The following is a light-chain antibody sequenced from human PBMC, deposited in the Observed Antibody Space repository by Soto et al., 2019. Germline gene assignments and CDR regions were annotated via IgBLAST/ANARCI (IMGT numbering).Light chain of an antibody. V-gene: IGKV3-20*01. J-gene: IGKJ1*01. CDR1: QSVSSSY. CDR3: QQYGSSPQT. CDR2: GAS. Sequence: EILMTQSPDTLSLSPGERATLSCRSSQSVSSSYLAWYQQKPGQAPRLLIYGASSRATGITDRFSGSGSGTDFTLTISRLEPEDFAVYYCQQYGSSPQTFGQGTQVDIK.